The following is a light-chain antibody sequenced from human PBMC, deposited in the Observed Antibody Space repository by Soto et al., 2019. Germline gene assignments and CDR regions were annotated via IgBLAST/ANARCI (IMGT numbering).Light chain of an antibody. CDR3: QQYGSSPLT. J-gene: IGKJ4*01. V-gene: IGKV3-20*01. Sequence: EIVMTRSPVTLSLSPGARATLSCKASQSISSNLVWYQQKPGQAPRLLIYGASSRATGIPDRFSGSGSGTDFTLTISRLEPEDVAVYCCQQYGSSPLTFGGGTKVDIK. CDR1: QSISSN. CDR2: GAS.